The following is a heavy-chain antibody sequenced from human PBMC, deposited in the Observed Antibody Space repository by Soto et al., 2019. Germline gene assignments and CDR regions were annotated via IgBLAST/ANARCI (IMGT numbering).Heavy chain of an antibody. V-gene: IGHV3-48*03. CDR2: ITYDGGTR. CDR3: ATAQKPNCSESSGDYLDY. D-gene: IGHD3-22*01. Sequence: LSPSGSGSGFTFSAYEINGVRQTPVIVLEWLAKITYDGGTRYHADSLKGRLSISRDNARNSVFLLMNGLRAEDSAIYYCATAQKPNCSESSGDYLDYWGQGSRVAVSS. J-gene: IGHJ4*02. CDR1: GFTFSAYE.